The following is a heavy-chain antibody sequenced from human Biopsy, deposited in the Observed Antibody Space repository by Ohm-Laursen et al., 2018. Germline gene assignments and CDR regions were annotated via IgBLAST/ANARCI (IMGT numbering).Heavy chain of an antibody. V-gene: IGHV4-59*11. Sequence: SETLSLTCIVSGGSFTGHYWSWIRQPPGEGLEWIGHISYTGYTSYNASIKSRVTISVDTSRNHFSLRLSSLTAADTAVYYCARGSNDFGGLYFPRWGQGTLLTVSS. CDR1: GGSFTGHY. CDR3: ARGSNDFGGLYFPR. CDR2: ISYTGYT. J-gene: IGHJ4*02. D-gene: IGHD4-23*01.